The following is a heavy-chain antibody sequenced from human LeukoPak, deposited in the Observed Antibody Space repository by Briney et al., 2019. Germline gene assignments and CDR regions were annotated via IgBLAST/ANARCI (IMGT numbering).Heavy chain of an antibody. CDR3: ARDREGATIVGTFDY. V-gene: IGHV4-38-2*02. Sequence: PSETLSLTCAVSGYSISSGYWWGWIRQPPGKGLEWIGSIYHSGSTYYNPSLKGRVTISVDTSRNQFSLKLSTVTAADTAVYYCARDREGATIVGTFDYWGQGTLVTVSS. CDR1: GYSISSGYW. J-gene: IGHJ4*02. D-gene: IGHD1-26*01. CDR2: IYHSGST.